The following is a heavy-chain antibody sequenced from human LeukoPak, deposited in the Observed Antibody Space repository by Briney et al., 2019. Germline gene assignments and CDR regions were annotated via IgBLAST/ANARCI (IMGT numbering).Heavy chain of an antibody. Sequence: PGGSLRLSCAASGFTFSSYAMSWVRQAPGKGLEWVSAISGSGGSTYYADSVKGRFTISRDDSKNTLYLQMNSLRAEDTAVYYCAKDHGYSSGWYGDYFDYWGQGTLVTVSS. CDR3: AKDHGYSSGWYGDYFDY. D-gene: IGHD6-19*01. CDR1: GFTFSSYA. J-gene: IGHJ4*02. V-gene: IGHV3-23*01. CDR2: ISGSGGST.